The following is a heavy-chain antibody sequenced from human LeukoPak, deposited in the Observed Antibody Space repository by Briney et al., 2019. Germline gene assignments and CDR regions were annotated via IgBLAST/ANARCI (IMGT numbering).Heavy chain of an antibody. CDR3: ARDHGGKNYDYVWGSYRSHLDAFDI. CDR2: IYYSGST. CDR1: GGSISSSSYY. J-gene: IGHJ3*02. V-gene: IGHV4-39*02. D-gene: IGHD3-16*02. Sequence: SETLSLTCTVSGGSISSSSYYWGWIRQPPGKGLEWIGSIYYSGSTYYNPSLKSRVTISVDTSKNQFSLKLSSVTAADTAVYYCARDHGGKNYDYVWGSYRSHLDAFDIWGQGTMVTVSS.